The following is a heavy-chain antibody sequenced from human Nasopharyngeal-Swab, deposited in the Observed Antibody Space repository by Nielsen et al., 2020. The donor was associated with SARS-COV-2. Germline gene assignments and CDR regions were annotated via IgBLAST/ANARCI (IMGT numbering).Heavy chain of an antibody. CDR1: GGSIISTSSY. D-gene: IGHD2/OR15-2a*01. V-gene: IGHV4-39*01. CDR2: ISSTRST. CDR3: VRLDVSYGNKLFDQ. Sequence: TLSPTRPLSGGSIISTSSYLGCVPQPPRKGGGYIWGISSTRSTSYNPSLKTRVTMSVDTSRDQFSLTLSSVTAADTAVYYCVRLDVSYGNKLFDQWGQGNLVTVAS. J-gene: IGHJ5*02.